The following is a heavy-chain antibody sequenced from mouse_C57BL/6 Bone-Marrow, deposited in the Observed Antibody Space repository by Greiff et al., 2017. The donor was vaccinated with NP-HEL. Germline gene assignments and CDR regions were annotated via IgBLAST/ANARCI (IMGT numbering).Heavy chain of an antibody. D-gene: IGHD1-1*01. CDR1: GFTFSSYA. CDR2: ISDGGSYT. J-gene: IGHJ3*01. Sequence: EVKVEESGGGLVKPGGSLKLSCAASGFTFSSYAMSWVRQTPEKRLEWVATISDGGSYTYYPDNVKGRFTISRDNAKNNLYLQMSHLKSEDTAMYYCARDRYYYGSSPWFAYWGQGTLVTVSA. CDR3: ARDRYYYGSSPWFAY. V-gene: IGHV5-4*01.